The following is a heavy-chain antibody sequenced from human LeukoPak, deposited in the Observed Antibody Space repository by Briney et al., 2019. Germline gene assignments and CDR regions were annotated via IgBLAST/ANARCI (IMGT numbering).Heavy chain of an antibody. D-gene: IGHD6-25*01. CDR1: GVTFSSYGFNFSSYG. Sequence: GGSLRLSCAASGVTFSSYGFNFSSYGMNWVRQAPGKGLEWVSGISGVGGSRYYADSVKGRFTISRDNSKNTLYLQMNSLRAEDTAVYYCARGGLDESFQYWGQGTLVTVST. CDR3: ARGGLDESFQY. V-gene: IGHV3-23*01. J-gene: IGHJ1*01. CDR2: ISGVGGSR.